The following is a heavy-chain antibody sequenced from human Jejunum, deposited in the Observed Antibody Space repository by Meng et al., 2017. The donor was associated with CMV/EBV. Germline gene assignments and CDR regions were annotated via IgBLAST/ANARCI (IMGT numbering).Heavy chain of an antibody. Sequence: DYIFRNYGISWVRQAPGQGLEWMGWISPYNDNTKYAQKVQGRVTMTTDTSTSTAYMEVRSLRSDDTAVYYCARPSKAAARAYYLDYWGQGTQVTVSS. CDR3: ARPSKAAARAYYLDY. CDR2: ISPYNDNT. J-gene: IGHJ4*02. CDR1: DYIFRNYG. D-gene: IGHD6-6*01. V-gene: IGHV1-18*01.